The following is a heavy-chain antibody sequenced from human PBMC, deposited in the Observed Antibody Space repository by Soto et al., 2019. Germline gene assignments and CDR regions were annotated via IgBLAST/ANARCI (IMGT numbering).Heavy chain of an antibody. J-gene: IGHJ4*02. D-gene: IGHD6-19*01. CDR1: GFTFSSYG. CDR3: AIPVSSGWYSIDY. Sequence: HPRGSLRLSCAASGFTFSSYGMHWVRQAPGKGLEWVAVISYDGSNKYYADSVKGRFTISRDNSKNALYLQMNSLRAEDTAVYYCAIPVSSGWYSIDYWCPGTLGT. CDR2: ISYDGSNK. V-gene: IGHV3-30*03.